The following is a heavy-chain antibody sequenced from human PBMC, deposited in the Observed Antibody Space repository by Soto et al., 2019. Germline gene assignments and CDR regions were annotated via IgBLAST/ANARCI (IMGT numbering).Heavy chain of an antibody. V-gene: IGHV1-24*01. D-gene: IGHD1-7*01. Sequence: GASVKVSCKVSGYTLTELSMHWVRTAPGKGLEWMGGFDPEDGETIYAQKFQGRVTMTEDTSTDTAYMELSSLRSEDTAVYYCATSFTNWNSPRDAFDIWGQGTMVTVS. CDR2: FDPEDGET. CDR1: GYTLTELS. CDR3: ATSFTNWNSPRDAFDI. J-gene: IGHJ3*02.